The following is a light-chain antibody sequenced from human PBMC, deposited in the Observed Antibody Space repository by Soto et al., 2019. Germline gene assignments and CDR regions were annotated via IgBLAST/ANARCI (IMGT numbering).Light chain of an antibody. CDR2: GNN. Sequence: QSVLTQPPSVSGAPGQRVTISCTGSSSNIGAGYDVHWYQQLPGTAPKLLVHGNNDRPSGVPDRFSASKSGTSASLAITGLQVEDEADYYCQSFDSRLSAWVFGGGTKLTVL. J-gene: IGLJ2*01. V-gene: IGLV1-40*01. CDR1: SSNIGAGYD. CDR3: QSFDSRLSAWV.